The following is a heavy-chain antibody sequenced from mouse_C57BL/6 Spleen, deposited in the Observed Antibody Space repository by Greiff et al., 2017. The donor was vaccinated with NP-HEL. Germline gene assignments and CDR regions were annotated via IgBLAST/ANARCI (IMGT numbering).Heavy chain of an antibody. CDR1: GSSFTGYF. D-gene: IGHD2-4*01. CDR3: ARGRYDYDFDY. Sequence: VPVKQSGPELVKPGDSVKISCKASGSSFTGYFMNWVMQSHGRSLGWIGRINPYTGDTFYNQKFKGKATLTVDKSSSTAHMELRSLTSEDSAVYYCARGRYDYDFDYWGQGTTLTVSS. J-gene: IGHJ2*01. V-gene: IGHV1-20*01. CDR2: INPYTGDT.